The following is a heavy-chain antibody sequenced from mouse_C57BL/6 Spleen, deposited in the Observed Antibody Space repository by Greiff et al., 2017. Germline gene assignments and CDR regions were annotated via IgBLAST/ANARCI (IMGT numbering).Heavy chain of an antibody. CDR3: ARNDYDYFDD. D-gene: IGHD2-4*01. J-gene: IGHJ2*01. CDR1: GFTFSSYA. Sequence: EVHLVESGGGLVKPGGSLKLSCAASGFTFSSYAMSWVRQTPEKRLEWVATISDGGSYTYYPDNVKGRFTISRDNAKNNLYLQMSHLKSEDTAMYYCARNDYDYFDDWGQGTTLTVSS. CDR2: ISDGGSYT. V-gene: IGHV5-4*01.